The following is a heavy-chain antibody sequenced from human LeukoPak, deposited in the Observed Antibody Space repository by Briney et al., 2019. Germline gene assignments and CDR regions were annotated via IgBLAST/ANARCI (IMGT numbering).Heavy chain of an antibody. CDR3: AKDFDGGSYFRLVHYFDY. Sequence: GGSLRLSCAASGFTFSSYAMSWVRQAPGKGLEWVSAISGSGGSTYYADSVKGRFTISRDNSKNTLYLQMNSLRAEDTAVYYCAKDFDGGSYFRLVHYFDYWGQGTLVTVSS. D-gene: IGHD1-26*01. CDR1: GFTFSSYA. J-gene: IGHJ4*02. CDR2: ISGSGGST. V-gene: IGHV3-23*01.